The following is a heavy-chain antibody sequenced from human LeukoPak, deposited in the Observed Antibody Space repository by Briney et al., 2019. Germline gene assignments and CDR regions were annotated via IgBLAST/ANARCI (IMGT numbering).Heavy chain of an antibody. CDR2: IYSGGST. D-gene: IGHD3-3*01. V-gene: IGHV3-66*02. Sequence: GRSLRLSCAASGFTLSINYMSWVRQAPGKGLEWVSVIYSGGSTYYADSVKGRFTISRDNSKNTLYLQMNSLRAEDTDVYYCAREEEWLSSWGQGTLVTVSS. CDR3: AREEEWLSS. J-gene: IGHJ4*02. CDR1: GFTLSINY.